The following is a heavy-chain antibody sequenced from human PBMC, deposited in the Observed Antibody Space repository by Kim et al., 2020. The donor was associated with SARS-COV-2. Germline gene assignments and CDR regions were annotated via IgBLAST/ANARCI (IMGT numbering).Heavy chain of an antibody. Sequence: GGSLRLSCAASGFTFSSYAMSWVRQAPGKGLEWVSAISGSGGSTYYADSVKGRFTISRDNSENTLYLQMNSLRAEDTAVYYCAKPYSSSWYATPHWYFDLWGRGTLVTVSS. CDR1: GFTFSSYA. D-gene: IGHD6-13*01. CDR3: AKPYSSSWYATPHWYFDL. V-gene: IGHV3-23*01. CDR2: ISGSGGST. J-gene: IGHJ2*01.